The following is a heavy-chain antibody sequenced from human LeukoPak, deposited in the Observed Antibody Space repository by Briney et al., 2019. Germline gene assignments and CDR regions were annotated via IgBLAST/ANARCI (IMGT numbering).Heavy chain of an antibody. CDR2: INSDGSST. CDR1: GFTFSNYW. CDR3: ARDYGRSRDYGMDV. D-gene: IGHD3-10*01. V-gene: IGHV3-74*01. Sequence: GGSLRLSCAASGFTFSNYWMHWVRQAPGKELVWVSRINSDGSSTTYADSVKGRFTIPRDNAKNTLYLQMNSLRAEDTAVYYCARDYGRSRDYGMDVWGQGTTVTVSS. J-gene: IGHJ6*02.